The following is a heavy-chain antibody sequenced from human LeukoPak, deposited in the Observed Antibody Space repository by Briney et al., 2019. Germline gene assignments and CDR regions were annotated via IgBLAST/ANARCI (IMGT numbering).Heavy chain of an antibody. Sequence: GGSLRLSCAASGFTFSDYYMSWIRQAPGKGLEWVSYISSSSSYTNYADSVKGRFTISRDNAKNSLYLQMNSLRAEDTAAYYCAREGTAGFGELSIWGQGTLVTVSS. D-gene: IGHD3-10*01. CDR1: GFTFSDYY. CDR3: AREGTAGFGELSI. V-gene: IGHV3-11*06. J-gene: IGHJ4*02. CDR2: ISSSSSYT.